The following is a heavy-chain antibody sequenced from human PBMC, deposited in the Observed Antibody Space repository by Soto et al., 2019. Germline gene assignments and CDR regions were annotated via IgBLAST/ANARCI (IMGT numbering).Heavy chain of an antibody. Sequence: GSLRLSCTASGFTFGDYAMSWVRQAPGKGLEWVGFIRSKAYGGTTEYAASVKGRFTISRDDSKSIAYLQMNSLKTEDTAVYYCTRVSDCSGGSCYPEDYYYYYGMDVWGQGTTVTVSS. J-gene: IGHJ6*02. V-gene: IGHV3-49*04. CDR2: IRSKAYGGTT. CDR1: GFTFGDYA. D-gene: IGHD2-15*01. CDR3: TRVSDCSGGSCYPEDYYYYYGMDV.